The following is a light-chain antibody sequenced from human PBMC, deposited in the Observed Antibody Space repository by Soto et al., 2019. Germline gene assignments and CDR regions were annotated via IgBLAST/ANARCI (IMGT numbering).Light chain of an antibody. CDR3: QQYNDWPPLT. J-gene: IGKJ4*01. CDR1: QSVSSN. Sequence: EIVMTQSPATLSVSPGERATLSCRASQSVSSNLAWYQQKPGQAPRLLIYGAFTRATGIPDRFSGSGSGTEFTLTISSLQSEDFAVYYCQQYNDWPPLTFGGGTKVEI. V-gene: IGKV3-15*01. CDR2: GAF.